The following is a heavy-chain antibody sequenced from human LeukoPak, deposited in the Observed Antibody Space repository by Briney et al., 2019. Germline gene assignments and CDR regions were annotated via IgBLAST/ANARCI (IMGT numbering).Heavy chain of an antibody. D-gene: IGHD2-15*01. CDR3: ARHKSGYSQYIDWFDP. CDR1: GYSISSGYY. J-gene: IGHJ5*02. Sequence: SETLSLTCTVSGYSISSGYYWGWIRQPPGKGLEWIGSIYHSGSTYYNPSLKSRVTISVDTSKNQFSLKLSSVTAADTAVYYCARHKSGYSQYIDWFDPWGQGTLVTVSS. CDR2: IYHSGST. V-gene: IGHV4-38-2*02.